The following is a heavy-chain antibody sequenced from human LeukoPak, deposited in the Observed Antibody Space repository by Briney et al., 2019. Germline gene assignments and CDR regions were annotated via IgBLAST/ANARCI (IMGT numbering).Heavy chain of an antibody. CDR1: GYTFTNNW. D-gene: IGHD4-23*01. CDR2: IDPSDSRA. CDR3: ARLVFPGGVLDY. Sequence: GESLKISCKASGYTFTNNWITWVRQMPGKGLEWMGRIDPSDSRAIYSPSFQGHVTISTDKSISTAYLQWSSLRASDTAVYYCARLVFPGGVLDYWGQGTLVIVSS. J-gene: IGHJ4*02. V-gene: IGHV5-10-1*01.